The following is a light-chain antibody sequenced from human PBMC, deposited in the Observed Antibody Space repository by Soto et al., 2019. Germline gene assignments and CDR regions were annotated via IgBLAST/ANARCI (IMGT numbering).Light chain of an antibody. J-gene: IGKJ3*01. V-gene: IGKV3D-15*01. CDR1: QSISSN. CDR2: GVS. CDR3: QQYNNWPRT. Sequence: EIVMTQSPATLSVSPGERATLSCRASQSISSNLAWYQQKPGQAPSLLLYGVSTRATGIPTRFSGSGSGTEFTLTISSLPSEDFAIYYCQQYNNWPRTFGPGTRVDFK.